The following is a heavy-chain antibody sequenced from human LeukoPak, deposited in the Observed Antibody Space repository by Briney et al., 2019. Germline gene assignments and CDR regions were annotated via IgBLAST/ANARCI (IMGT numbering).Heavy chain of an antibody. CDR1: GFTFSDYW. J-gene: IGHJ6*03. Sequence: PGGSLTLSCAASGFTFSDYWMNWVRQAPGKGLEWVSYISSSGSTIYYADSVKGRFTISRDNAKNSLYLQMNSLRAEDTAVYYCARVSWGVRGVIDYYYYMDVWGKGTTVTISS. CDR2: ISSSGSTI. D-gene: IGHD3-10*01. V-gene: IGHV3-11*04. CDR3: ARVSWGVRGVIDYYYYMDV.